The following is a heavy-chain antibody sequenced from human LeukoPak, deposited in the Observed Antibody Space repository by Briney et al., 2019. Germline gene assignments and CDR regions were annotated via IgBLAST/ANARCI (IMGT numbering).Heavy chain of an antibody. V-gene: IGHV3-74*01. CDR3: ARRYCSGDSCYSSSDY. CDR2: IKRDGSST. J-gene: IGHJ4*02. Sequence: GGSLRLSCAASGFTFSSYWVHWVRQARGEGLVWVSRIKRDGSSTSYADSVKGRFTISRDNAKNTLYLKMNNLRAEDTAVYYCARRYCSGDSCYSSSDYWGQGSLVTVYS. D-gene: IGHD2-15*01. CDR1: GFTFSSYW.